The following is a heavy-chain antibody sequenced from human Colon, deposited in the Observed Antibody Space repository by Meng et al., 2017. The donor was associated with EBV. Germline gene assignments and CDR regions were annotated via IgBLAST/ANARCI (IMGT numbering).Heavy chain of an antibody. V-gene: IGHV4-4*02. J-gene: IGHJ4*02. CDR1: GASISSNNW. CDR2: IYHGGNT. Sequence: VLLAESGPGLVAPSGTLSLTCAVSGASISSNNWVIWVRQPPGTGLEWIGEIYHGGNTNYNPSRKSRVTISVDRSNDQFSLSLSSVTAADTAVYYCARGNAYNAPSFDYWGQGTLVTVSS. CDR3: ARGNAYNAPSFDY. D-gene: IGHD5-24*01.